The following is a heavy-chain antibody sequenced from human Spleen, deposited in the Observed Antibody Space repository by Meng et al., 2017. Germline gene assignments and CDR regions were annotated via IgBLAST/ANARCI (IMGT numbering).Heavy chain of an antibody. CDR2: ISNSGENT. J-gene: IGHJ4*02. V-gene: IGHV3-23*01. D-gene: IGHD4-17*01. CDR1: GFTFNSCG. Sequence: GESLKISCGASGFTFNSCGMTWVRQAPGKGLEWVSTISNSGENTHYADSVKGWFIISRDNSKDTFYLEMNSLRVEDTAIYYCARDAGCLTGTMFDHWGQGTQVTVSS. CDR3: ARDAGCLTGTMFDH.